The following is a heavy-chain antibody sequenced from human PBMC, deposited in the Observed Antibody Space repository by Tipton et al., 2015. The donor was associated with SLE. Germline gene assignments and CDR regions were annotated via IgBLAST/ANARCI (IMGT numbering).Heavy chain of an antibody. V-gene: IGHV3-7*01. CDR1: GFPFSCYL. CDR2: IKQDGSEK. Sequence: SLRLSCAASGFPFSCYLMSWVRQAPGKGLEWGANIKQDGSEKYYVDSVKGRFTISRDNAKNSLYLQMNSLRAEDTAVYYCARDLAYYYDSSGYYDYWGQGTLVTVSS. D-gene: IGHD3-22*01. CDR3: ARDLAYYYDSSGYYDY. J-gene: IGHJ4*02.